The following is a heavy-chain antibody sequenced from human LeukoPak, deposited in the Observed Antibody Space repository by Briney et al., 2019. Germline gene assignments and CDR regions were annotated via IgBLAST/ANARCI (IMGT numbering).Heavy chain of an antibody. Sequence: SETLSLTCNVSGYSISSGYYWGWIRQPPGKGLEWIGSIYHSGSTYYTPSLKSRVTISVDTSKNQFSLKLSSVTAADTAVYYCARVLVPAAISHDYWGQGTLVTVSS. D-gene: IGHD2-2*02. CDR3: ARVLVPAAISHDY. J-gene: IGHJ4*02. CDR2: IYHSGST. V-gene: IGHV4-38-2*02. CDR1: GYSISSGYY.